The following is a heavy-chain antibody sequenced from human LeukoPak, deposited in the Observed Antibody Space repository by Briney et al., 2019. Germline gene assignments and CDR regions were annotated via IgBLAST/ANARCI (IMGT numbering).Heavy chain of an antibody. V-gene: IGHV4-30-4*08. Sequence: SQTLSLTCTVSGGSISSGDYYWSWIRQPPGKGLEWIGYIYYSGSTYYNPSLKSRVTISVDTSKNQFSLKLSSVTAADTAVYYCARAYWGLGSRTSSFDYWGQGTLVTVSS. CDR2: IYYSGST. CDR1: GGSISSGDYY. J-gene: IGHJ4*02. D-gene: IGHD1-26*01. CDR3: ARAYWGLGSRTSSFDY.